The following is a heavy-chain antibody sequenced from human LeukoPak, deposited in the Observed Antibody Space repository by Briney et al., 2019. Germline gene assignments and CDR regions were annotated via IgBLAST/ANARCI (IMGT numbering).Heavy chain of an antibody. CDR3: ARTYYYHSSDYYGEYYFDY. V-gene: IGHV6-1*01. CDR2: TYYRSKWYY. CDR1: GDSVSSNSAA. J-gene: IGHJ4*02. Sequence: SQTLSLTCAISGDSVSSNSAAWNWIRQSPSRGLEWLGRTYYRSKWYYDSASSVKSRITINPDTSKNQFSLQLNSVTPEDTAMYYCARTYYYHSSDYYGEYYFDYWGQGTLVTVSS. D-gene: IGHD3-22*01.